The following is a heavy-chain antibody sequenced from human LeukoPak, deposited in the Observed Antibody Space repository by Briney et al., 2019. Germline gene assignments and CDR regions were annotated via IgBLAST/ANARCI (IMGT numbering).Heavy chain of an antibody. Sequence: SETLSLTRTVSGASISSGGHYWSWIRQHPGKGLEWIGYIYYSGSTYYNPSLKSRVTISLDTSKNHFSLKLSSVTAADTAVYYCASALYYYYMDVWGKGTTVTVSS. CDR2: IYYSGST. CDR1: GASISSGGHY. CDR3: ASALYYYYMDV. J-gene: IGHJ6*03. V-gene: IGHV4-31*03.